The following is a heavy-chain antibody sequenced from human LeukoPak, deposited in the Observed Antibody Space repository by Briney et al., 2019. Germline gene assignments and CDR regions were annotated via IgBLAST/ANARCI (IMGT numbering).Heavy chain of an antibody. J-gene: IGHJ4*02. CDR3: VTLGGGVPIAIVDY. D-gene: IGHD3-16*01. V-gene: IGHV1-24*01. CDR2: FELEDGER. CDR1: GYTLTELS. Sequence: ASVTVSCKVSGYTLTELSLHWLRPAAGKGLEWVGGFELEDGERVYAQTFQGRVAMTEDTSTDTAYRELSSLTSEDTAVYYCVTLGGGVPIAIVDYWGQGALVTVSS.